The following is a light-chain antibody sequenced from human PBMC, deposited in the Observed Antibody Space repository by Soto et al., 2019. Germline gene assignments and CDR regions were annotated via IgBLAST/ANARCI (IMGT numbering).Light chain of an antibody. CDR1: QILDNC. V-gene: IGKV1-5*01. J-gene: IGKJ1*01. CDR2: DVS. Sequence: IQITQAPPTLSASIGDRFTITCRASQILDNCLAWYQQKPGKAPKLLIYDVSSLQSGVPSRFSGSGSETEFTLTISSLQPDDFATYYCQQYKSYPWTFGQGTKVDI. CDR3: QQYKSYPWT.